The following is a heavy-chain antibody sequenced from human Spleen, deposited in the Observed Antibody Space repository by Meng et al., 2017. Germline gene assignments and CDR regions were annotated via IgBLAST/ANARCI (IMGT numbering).Heavy chain of an antibody. CDR3: TTYEYGDSDGDY. J-gene: IGHJ4*02. CDR2: IYYSGST. V-gene: IGHV4-31*03. D-gene: IGHD4-17*01. CDR1: GGSINRDGYY. Sequence: QVQMQESGPGLVKPSQTLSLTCTVSGGSINRDGYYWSWIRQHPEKGLEWIGYIYYSGSTLYNPSLKSRVTISRDTSRNQFSLWLSSVTAADTAVYYCTTYEYGDSDGDYWSQGTLVTVSS.